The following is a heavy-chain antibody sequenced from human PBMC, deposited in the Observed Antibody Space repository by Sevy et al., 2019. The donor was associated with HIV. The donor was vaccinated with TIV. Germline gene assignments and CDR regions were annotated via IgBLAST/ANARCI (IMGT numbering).Heavy chain of an antibody. CDR1: GGSITSLY. J-gene: IGHJ4*02. CDR3: AGENAWGRGYS. CDR2: IYYNGHI. V-gene: IGHV4-59*08. D-gene: IGHD1-26*01. Sequence: SETLSLTCTVSGGSITSLYWNWIRQPPGKGLEWIANIYYNGHITYNPSLKSRVTLSLDTSKNQCSLWLSSVTAADTAMYYCAGENAWGRGYSWGQGTLVTVSS.